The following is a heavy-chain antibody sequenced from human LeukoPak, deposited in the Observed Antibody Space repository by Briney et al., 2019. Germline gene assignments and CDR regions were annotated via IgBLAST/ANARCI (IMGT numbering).Heavy chain of an antibody. CDR2: IYYSGST. D-gene: IGHD6-13*01. Sequence: SETLSLTCAVYGGSFGGYYWSWIRQAPGKGLEWIGEIYYSGSTNYDPSLKSRVAISLDTSKNQFSLKLNSVTAADTAVYYCATSTAVVGTFYYWGRGTLVTVSS. CDR1: GGSFGGYY. J-gene: IGHJ4*02. V-gene: IGHV4-34*01. CDR3: ATSTAVVGTFYY.